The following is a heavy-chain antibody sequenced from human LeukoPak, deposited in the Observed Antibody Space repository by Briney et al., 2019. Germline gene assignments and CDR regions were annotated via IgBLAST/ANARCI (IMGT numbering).Heavy chain of an antibody. V-gene: IGHV1-8*01. D-gene: IGHD2-2*01. CDR2: MNPNSGNT. CDR3: AREEPAASYNWFDP. CDR1: GYTFTSYD. J-gene: IGHJ5*02. Sequence: ASVKVSCKASGYTFTSYDINWVRQATGQGLEWMGWMNPNSGNTGYAQKFQGRVTMTRDTSTSTVYMELSSLRSEDTAVYYCAREEPAASYNWFDPWGQGTLVTVSS.